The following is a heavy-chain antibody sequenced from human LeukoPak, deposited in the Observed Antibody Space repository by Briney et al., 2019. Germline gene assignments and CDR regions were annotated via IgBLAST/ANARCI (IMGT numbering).Heavy chain of an antibody. V-gene: IGHV4-59*12. Sequence: PSETLSLTCTVSGGSISSYYWSWIRQPPGKGLEWIGYIYYSGSTYYNPSLKSRVTISVDTSKNQFSLKLSSVTAADTAVYYCAREVTPDAFDIWGQGTMVTVSS. J-gene: IGHJ3*02. D-gene: IGHD2-15*01. CDR2: IYYSGST. CDR3: AREVTPDAFDI. CDR1: GGSISSYY.